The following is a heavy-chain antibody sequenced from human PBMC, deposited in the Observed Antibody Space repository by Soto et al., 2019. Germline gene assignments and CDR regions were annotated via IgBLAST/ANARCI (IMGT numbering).Heavy chain of an antibody. V-gene: IGHV3-23*01. Sequence: DVQLLESGGGLVQPGGSLRLSCAASGFTFNKYAMSWVRQAPGKGLEWVSTIDPNGQSTYYADSVKGRFTISRDNSKDTLYLQMNSLRAEDTAVYYCVSRNPPVLFGPFDYWGHGTLLTVS. CDR1: GFTFNKYA. CDR2: IDPNGQST. D-gene: IGHD3-10*02. J-gene: IGHJ4*01. CDR3: VSRNPPVLFGPFDY.